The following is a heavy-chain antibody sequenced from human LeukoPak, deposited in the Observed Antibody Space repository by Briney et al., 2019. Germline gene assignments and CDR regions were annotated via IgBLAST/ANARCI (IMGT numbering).Heavy chain of an antibody. D-gene: IGHD3-22*01. CDR2: IYYSGST. J-gene: IGHJ6*03. CDR3: ARASFGGYYDSSGYLYYYYYYMDV. Sequence: SETLSLTCTVSGGSISSYYWSWIRQPPGKGLEWIGYIYYSGSTNYNPSLKSRVTISVDTSKNQFSLKLSSATAADTAVYYCARASFGGYYDSSGYLYYYYYYMDVWGKGTTVTVSS. CDR1: GGSISSYY. V-gene: IGHV4-59*01.